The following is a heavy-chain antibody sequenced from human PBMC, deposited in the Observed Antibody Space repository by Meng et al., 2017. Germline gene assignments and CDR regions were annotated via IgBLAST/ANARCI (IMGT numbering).Heavy chain of an antibody. CDR1: GYTFTGYY. CDR2: INPNSGGT. V-gene: IGHV1-2*02. Sequence: QGQLVQSGAEVKKPGASVKVSCKASGYTFTGYYMNWVRQAPGQGLEWMGWINPNSGGTNYAQKFQGRVTMTRDTSISTAYMELSRLRSDDTAVYYCARGGYSSGVRVRHWFDPWGQGTLVTVSS. D-gene: IGHD6-25*01. CDR3: ARGGYSSGVRVRHWFDP. J-gene: IGHJ5*02.